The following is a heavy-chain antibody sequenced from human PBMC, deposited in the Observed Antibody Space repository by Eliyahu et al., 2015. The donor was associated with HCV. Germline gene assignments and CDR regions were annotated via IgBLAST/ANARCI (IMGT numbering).Heavy chain of an antibody. CDR3: AKEVRGSAWCADN. CDR2: IYTTGTT. Sequence: QVQLQESGPGLLKPSQTLSLTCTVSGGSXSGGSDYWSWIRQPAGKGLEWIGRIYTTGTTNYNPSLKSRVTMSIDKAKNQFSLKIASVTAADTAVYYCAKEVRGSAWCADNWGQGTLVTVSS. V-gene: IGHV4-61*02. D-gene: IGHD6-19*01. CDR1: GGSXSGGSDY. J-gene: IGHJ4*02.